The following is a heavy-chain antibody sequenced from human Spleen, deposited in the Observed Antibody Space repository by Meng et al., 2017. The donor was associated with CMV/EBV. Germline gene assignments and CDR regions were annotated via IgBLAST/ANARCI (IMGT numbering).Heavy chain of an antibody. J-gene: IGHJ6*02. Sequence: SETLSLTCAVYGGSFSGYYWSWIRQPPGKGLEWIGEINHSGSTNYNPSLKSRVTISVDTSKNQFSLKLSSVTAADTAVYYCARGSYYDFWSGYYTLYYYYYGMDVWGQGTTVTVSS. CDR2: INHSGST. D-gene: IGHD3-3*01. V-gene: IGHV4-34*01. CDR1: GGSFSGYY. CDR3: ARGSYYDFWSGYYTLYYYYYGMDV.